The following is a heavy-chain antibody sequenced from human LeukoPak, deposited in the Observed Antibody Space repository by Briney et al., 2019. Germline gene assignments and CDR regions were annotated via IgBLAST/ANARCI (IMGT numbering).Heavy chain of an antibody. Sequence: GGSLRLSCAAPGFTLRTYWMSWVRQAPGKGLEWVASIKRDGSEKYYVDSVKGRFTISRDNARNSLFLQMNSLRAEDTAVYYCAKGVDVWGKGTTVTVSS. V-gene: IGHV3-7*01. CDR3: AKGVDV. J-gene: IGHJ6*04. CDR1: GFTLRTYW. CDR2: IKRDGSEK.